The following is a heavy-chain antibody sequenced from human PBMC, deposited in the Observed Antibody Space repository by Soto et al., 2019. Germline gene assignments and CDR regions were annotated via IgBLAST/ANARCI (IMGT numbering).Heavy chain of an antibody. Sequence: QVQLVQSGAEVKKPGSSVKVSCQASGGTFSSYAISWVRQAPGQGLEWMGGIIPIFGTANYAQKFQGRVTITADESTSTAYMEMSSLRSEDTAVYYCARDLTSISSSWYDYYYYDGMDVWGQGTTVTVSS. V-gene: IGHV1-69*01. CDR2: IIPIFGTA. D-gene: IGHD6-13*01. J-gene: IGHJ6*02. CDR3: ARDLTSISSSWYDYYYYDGMDV. CDR1: GGTFSSYA.